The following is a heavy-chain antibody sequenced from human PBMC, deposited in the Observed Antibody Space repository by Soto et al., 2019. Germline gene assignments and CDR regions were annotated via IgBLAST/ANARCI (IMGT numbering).Heavy chain of an antibody. Sequence: PSETLSLTCTVSGGSISSFYWSWIRQPPGKELEWIGYVYYCGTTNYNPSLKSRVTISVDTSKNQFSLKLSSVTAADTAVYYCARDLGYCSTTSCYPWFDPWGQGTLVTV. J-gene: IGHJ5*02. V-gene: IGHV4-59*01. CDR2: VYYCGTT. CDR1: GGSISSFY. CDR3: ARDLGYCSTTSCYPWFDP. D-gene: IGHD2-2*01.